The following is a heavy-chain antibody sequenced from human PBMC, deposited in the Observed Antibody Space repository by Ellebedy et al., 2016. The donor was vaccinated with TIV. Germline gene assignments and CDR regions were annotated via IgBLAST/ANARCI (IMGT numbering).Heavy chain of an antibody. Sequence: GESLKISXAASGFTFSSYGMHWVRQAPGKGLEWVAVISYDGSNKYYADSVKGRFTISRDNSKNTLYLQMNSLRAEDTAVYYCAAKGGSGSYRGNWFDPWGQGTLVTVSS. CDR1: GFTFSSYG. CDR2: ISYDGSNK. J-gene: IGHJ5*02. CDR3: AAKGGSGSYRGNWFDP. D-gene: IGHD1-26*01. V-gene: IGHV3-30*03.